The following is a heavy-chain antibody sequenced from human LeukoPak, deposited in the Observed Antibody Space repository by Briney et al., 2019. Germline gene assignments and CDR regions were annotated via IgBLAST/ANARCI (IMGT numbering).Heavy chain of an antibody. CDR2: ISYDGSNK. CDR1: GFTFSSYA. D-gene: IGHD1-26*01. CDR3: ARDRVGATDYFDY. J-gene: IGHJ4*02. V-gene: IGHV3-30-3*01. Sequence: GGSLRLSCAASGFTFSSYAMHWVRQAPGKGLEWVAVISYDGSNKYYADSVKGRFTISRDNSKNTLYLQMNSLRAEGTAVYYCARDRVGATDYFDYWGQGTLVTVSS.